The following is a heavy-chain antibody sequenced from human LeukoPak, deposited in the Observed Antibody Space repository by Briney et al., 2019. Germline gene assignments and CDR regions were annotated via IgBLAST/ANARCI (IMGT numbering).Heavy chain of an antibody. CDR2: ISSSSSTI. V-gene: IGHV3-48*01. CDR3: ARGTWFDY. Sequence: GGSLRLSCAASGFTFTSYSMNWVRQAPGKGLEWVSYISSSSSTIYYADSVKGRFTISRDNAKNSLYLQMNSLRAEDTAVYYCARGTWFDYWGQGTLVTVSS. CDR1: GFTFTSYS. J-gene: IGHJ4*02.